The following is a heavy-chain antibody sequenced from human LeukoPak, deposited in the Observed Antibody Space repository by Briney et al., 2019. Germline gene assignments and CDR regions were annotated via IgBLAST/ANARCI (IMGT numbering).Heavy chain of an antibody. Sequence: GASVKVSCKASGATFSSYAISWVQQAPGQGLEWMGGIIPIFGTANYAQKFQGRVTITTDESTSTAYMELSSLRSEDTAVYYCAARWRFMIEDAFDIWGQGTMVTVSS. CDR2: IIPIFGTA. CDR1: GATFSSYA. V-gene: IGHV1-69*05. D-gene: IGHD3-22*01. CDR3: AARWRFMIEDAFDI. J-gene: IGHJ3*02.